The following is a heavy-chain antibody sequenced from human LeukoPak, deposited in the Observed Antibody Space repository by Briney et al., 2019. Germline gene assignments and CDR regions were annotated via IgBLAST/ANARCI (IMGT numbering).Heavy chain of an antibody. CDR2: INHSGST. D-gene: IGHD5-24*01. CDR3: ARGPPRGRWLQRYFDY. V-gene: IGHV4-34*01. J-gene: IGHJ4*02. Sequence: SETLSLTCAVYGGSFSGYYWSWIRQPPGKGLEWIGEINHSGSTNYNPSLKSRVTISVDTSKNQFSLKLSSVTAADTAVYYCARGPPRGRWLQRYFDYWGQGTLVTVSS. CDR1: GGSFSGYY.